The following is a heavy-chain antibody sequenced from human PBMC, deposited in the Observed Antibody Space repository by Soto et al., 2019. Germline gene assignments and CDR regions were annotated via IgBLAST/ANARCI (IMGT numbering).Heavy chain of an antibody. V-gene: IGHV3-30-3*01. CDR1: TFVFSVYS. CDR2: ISHDGTNK. J-gene: IGHJ4*02. Sequence: GGSLRLSCTTSTFVFSVYSLHWVRQAPGKGLEWVALISHDGTNKYYADSVKGRFTISRDNSKDTLYLQMNSLRPEDTAMYYCARQIGDLEPLFDYWGQGTLVTVSS. CDR3: ARQIGDLEPLFDY. D-gene: IGHD1-1*01.